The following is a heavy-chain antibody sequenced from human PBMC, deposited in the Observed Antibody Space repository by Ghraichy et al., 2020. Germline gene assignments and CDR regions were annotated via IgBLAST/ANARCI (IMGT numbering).Heavy chain of an antibody. D-gene: IGHD1-26*01. CDR3: ARGGDGSYFSSKKHFDY. CDR2: INHSGST. J-gene: IGHJ4*02. Sequence: SETLSLTCAVYGGSFSGYYWSWIRQPPGKGLEWIGEINHSGSTNYNPSLKSRVTISVDTSKNQFSLKLSSVTAADTAVYYCARGGDGSYFSSKKHFDYWGQGTLVTVSS. CDR1: GGSFSGYY. V-gene: IGHV4-34*01.